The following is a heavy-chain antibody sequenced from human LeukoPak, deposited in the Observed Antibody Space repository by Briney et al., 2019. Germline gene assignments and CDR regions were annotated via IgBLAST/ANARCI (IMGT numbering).Heavy chain of an antibody. D-gene: IGHD6-19*01. Sequence: PSETLSLPCTVSGVSISSYYWSWLRQPPGKGLEWIGYIYYSGSTTYNPSLKSRVTISVDTSKHQFPLKLSSVTAADTAVYYCARRYSYSSLPDYWGQGTLVTVSS. CDR1: GVSISSYY. J-gene: IGHJ4*02. V-gene: IGHV4-59*08. CDR2: IYYSGST. CDR3: ARRYSYSSLPDY.